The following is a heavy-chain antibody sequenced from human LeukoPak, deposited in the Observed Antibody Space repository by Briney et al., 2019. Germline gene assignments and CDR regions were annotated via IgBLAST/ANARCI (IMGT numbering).Heavy chain of an antibody. J-gene: IGHJ4*02. Sequence: GGSLRLSCAASGFTFSNYVMTWVRQAPGKGLEWVSSISGSGDTTYYADSVKGRFTISRENSKNTLYLQMNSLRAGDTAVYYCANRAHSYGHWYYFDYWGQGTLVTVSS. CDR1: GFTFSNYV. CDR2: ISGSGDTT. V-gene: IGHV3-23*01. CDR3: ANRAHSYGHWYYFDY. D-gene: IGHD5-18*01.